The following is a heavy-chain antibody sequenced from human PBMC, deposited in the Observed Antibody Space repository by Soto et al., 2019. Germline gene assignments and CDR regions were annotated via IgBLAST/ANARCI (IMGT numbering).Heavy chain of an antibody. CDR3: AASISIFGVVPV. Sequence: PSETLSLTCNVSGGSVSRVSYYWSWIRQSPGKGLEWIGYVYYSGSTNYNPSLKSRVTISVDTSKNQFSLKLRSVTAADTAVYYCAASISIFGVVPVWGQGTLVTVSS. J-gene: IGHJ4*02. V-gene: IGHV4-61*01. CDR1: GGSVSRVSYY. CDR2: VYYSGST. D-gene: IGHD3-3*01.